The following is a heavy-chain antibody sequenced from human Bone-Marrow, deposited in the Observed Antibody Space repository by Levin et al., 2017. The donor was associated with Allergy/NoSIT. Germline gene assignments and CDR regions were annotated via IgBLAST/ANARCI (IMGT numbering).Heavy chain of an antibody. D-gene: IGHD2-2*01. J-gene: IGHJ6*02. CDR3: ATASFCSSTRCYYVDGMDV. CDR2: IIPAFRTP. Sequence: ASVKVSCKASGGTFSSYAINWVRQAPGQRLEWMGGIIPAFRTPNYAQKFQGRLTILAADSTTTAYMELSSLTSEDTAVYYCATASFCSSTRCYYVDGMDVWGQGTTVTVSS. V-gene: IGHV1-69*13. CDR1: GGTFSSYA.